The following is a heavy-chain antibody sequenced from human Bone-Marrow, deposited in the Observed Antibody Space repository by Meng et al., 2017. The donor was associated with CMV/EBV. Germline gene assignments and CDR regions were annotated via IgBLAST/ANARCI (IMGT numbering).Heavy chain of an antibody. CDR2: IYHSGST. Sequence: GSLRLSCTVSGDSISNYYWSWIRQPPGKGLEWIGYIYHSGSTNYNPSLKSRVTISVDTSKKQFSLKLSSVTAADTAVYYCARTGTGNWIWGYYFDYWGQGTLVTVSS. D-gene: IGHD1-20*01. CDR1: GDSISNYY. V-gene: IGHV4-59*01. CDR3: ARTGTGNWIWGYYFDY. J-gene: IGHJ4*02.